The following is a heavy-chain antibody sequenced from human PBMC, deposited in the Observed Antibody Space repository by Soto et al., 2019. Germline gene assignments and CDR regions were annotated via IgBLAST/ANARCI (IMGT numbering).Heavy chain of an antibody. Sequence: EVQLVESGGGLVQPGGSLRLSCATSGISFSDHDMDWVRQAPGKGLEWLGRCRSRVDNYATDYAASVKGRFTFSRDESKSSLSLQMRSLKNGDTAMYYCVLWVRGLINYWGQGTLVTVSS. V-gene: IGHV3-72*01. CDR2: CRSRVDNYAT. CDR3: VLWVRGLINY. D-gene: IGHD3-10*01. CDR1: GISFSDHD. J-gene: IGHJ4*02.